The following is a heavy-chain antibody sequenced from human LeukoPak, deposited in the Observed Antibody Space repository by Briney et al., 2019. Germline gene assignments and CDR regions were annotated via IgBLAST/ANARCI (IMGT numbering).Heavy chain of an antibody. D-gene: IGHD5-24*01. Sequence: GESLKISCKGSGYTFTSYWIGWVRQMPGKGLEWMGIIYPGDSDTRYSPSFQDQVTISADKPISTAYLQWSSLKASDTAIYYCARRGRDGYNYDAFDIWGQGTMVTVAS. J-gene: IGHJ3*02. CDR1: GYTFTSYW. CDR2: IYPGDSDT. V-gene: IGHV5-51*01. CDR3: ARRGRDGYNYDAFDI.